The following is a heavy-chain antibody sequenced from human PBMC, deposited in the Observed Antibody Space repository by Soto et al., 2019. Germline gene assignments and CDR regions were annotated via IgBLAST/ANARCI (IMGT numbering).Heavy chain of an antibody. V-gene: IGHV3-23*01. J-gene: IGHJ5*02. Sequence: EVQLLESGGGLVQPGGSLRLSCAASGFTFSSYAMSWVRQAPGKGLEWVSAISGSGGSTYYADSVKGRFTISRDNSKNTLYLQMNSLRAEDTAVYDCAKASGWYSSQRWFDPWGQGTLVTVSS. CDR3: AKASGWYSSQRWFDP. D-gene: IGHD6-19*01. CDR2: ISGSGGST. CDR1: GFTFSSYA.